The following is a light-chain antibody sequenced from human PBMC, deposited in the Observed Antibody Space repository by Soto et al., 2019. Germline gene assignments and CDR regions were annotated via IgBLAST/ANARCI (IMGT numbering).Light chain of an antibody. J-gene: IGKJ2*01. CDR2: AAS. Sequence: DIQMTQSPSSLSASVGDRVTITCRASQPINNYLNWYQQTPGKAPKLLIYAASSLQSGVPSRFSGSGSGTDFTLTISSLQPEDFATYHCQQSDSTPYTFGHTFGQGTKLEIK. CDR3: QQSDSTPYTFGHT. CDR1: QPINNY. V-gene: IGKV1-39*01.